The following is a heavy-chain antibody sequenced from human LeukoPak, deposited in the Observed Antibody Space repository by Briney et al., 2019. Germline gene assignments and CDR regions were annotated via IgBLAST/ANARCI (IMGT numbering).Heavy chain of an antibody. J-gene: IGHJ4*02. D-gene: IGHD6-19*01. CDR1: GFTFSSYG. CDR2: ISYDGSNK. Sequence: PGGSLRLSCAASGFTFSSYGVHWVRQAPGKGLEWVAVISYDGSNKYYADSVKGRFTISRDNSKNTLYLQMNSLRAEDTAVYYCAKDGKYSSGWYDYWGQGTLVTVSS. CDR3: AKDGKYSSGWYDY. V-gene: IGHV3-30*18.